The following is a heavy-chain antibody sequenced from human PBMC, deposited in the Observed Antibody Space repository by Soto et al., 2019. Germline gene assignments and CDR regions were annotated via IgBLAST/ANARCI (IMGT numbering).Heavy chain of an antibody. J-gene: IGHJ4*02. CDR3: AKEPPSRRCTNGVCSNY. D-gene: IGHD2-8*01. CDR2: MSGSGGST. Sequence: GGSLRLSCAASGFTFSRYAMSWVRQAPGKGLEWVSAMSGSGGSTYYADSVKGRFTSSRDNSRNTLYLQMNSLRAEDTAVYYCAKEPPSRRCTNGVCSNYCGQGTLGTVAS. V-gene: IGHV3-23*01. CDR1: GFTFSRYA.